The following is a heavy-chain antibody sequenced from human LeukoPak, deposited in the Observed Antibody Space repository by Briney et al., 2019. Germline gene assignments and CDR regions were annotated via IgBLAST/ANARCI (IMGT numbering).Heavy chain of an antibody. Sequence: GGSLRLSCAASGFTFSSYAMSWARQAPGKGVEWGSAISESCGSNYYADSAQGRLTISRDNYKNTLYLQMNSLRAEDTAVYYCAKDQPHDYYDSSGIPRGYFDYWGQGTLVTVSS. J-gene: IGHJ4*02. V-gene: IGHV3-23*01. CDR2: ISESCGSN. CDR3: AKDQPHDYYDSSGIPRGYFDY. D-gene: IGHD3-22*01. CDR1: GFTFSSYA.